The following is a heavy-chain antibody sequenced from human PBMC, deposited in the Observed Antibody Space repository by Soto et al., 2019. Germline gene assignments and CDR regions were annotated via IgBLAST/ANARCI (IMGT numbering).Heavy chain of an antibody. CDR1: GGSVNIGGYH. V-gene: IGHV4-31*03. CDR2: IYYSGST. Sequence: QGQLQESGPGQVKPSQTLSLTCTVSGGSVNIGGYHWRWIRQHPGKGLEWIGDIYYSGSTYYNPSLKSRVTISIDTYTNHFSLHLSALTAADTAVYYCARAPIPNWNYYGMDVWGQGTTVTVSS. CDR3: ARAPIPNWNYYGMDV. J-gene: IGHJ6*02. D-gene: IGHD1-1*01.